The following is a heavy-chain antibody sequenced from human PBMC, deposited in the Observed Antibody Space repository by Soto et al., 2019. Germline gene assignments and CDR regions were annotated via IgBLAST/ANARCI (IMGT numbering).Heavy chain of an antibody. V-gene: IGHV3-30*18. CDR2: ISYDGSNK. D-gene: IGHD6-13*01. CDR3: AKGRRTGYSSSWYPEYFQH. J-gene: IGHJ1*01. Sequence: GGSLRLSCAASGFTFSSYGMHWVRQAPGKGLEWVAVISYDGSNKYYADSVKGRFTISRDNSKNTLYLQMNSLRAEDTAVYYCAKGRRTGYSSSWYPEYFQHWGQGT. CDR1: GFTFSSYG.